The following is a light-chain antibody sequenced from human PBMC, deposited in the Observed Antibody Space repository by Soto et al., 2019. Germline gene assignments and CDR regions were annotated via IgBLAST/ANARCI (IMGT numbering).Light chain of an antibody. CDR3: SSYASTSTYIL. CDR1: NSDVGAYPY. V-gene: IGLV2-14*03. CDR2: EVA. Sequence: QSALTQPASVSGSPGQSITISCTGTNSDVGAYPYVSWYQQHPGNAPKLLIYEVADRPSGVSDRFSGSKSGNTASLTISALQAEDEAVYYCSSYASTSTYILFGGGTKLTVL. J-gene: IGLJ2*01.